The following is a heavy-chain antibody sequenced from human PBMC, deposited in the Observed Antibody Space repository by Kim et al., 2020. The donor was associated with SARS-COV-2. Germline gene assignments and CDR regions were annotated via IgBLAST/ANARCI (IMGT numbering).Heavy chain of an antibody. CDR1: GFTFSSYA. V-gene: IGHV3-30-3*01. CDR3: ASPRWESGRYYEAYGY. Sequence: GGSLRLSCAASGFTFSSYAMHWVRQAPGKGLEWVAVISYDGSNKYYADSVKGRFTISRDNSKNTLYLQMNSLRAEDTAVYYCASPRWESGRYYEAYGYWGQGTLVTVSS. CDR2: ISYDGSNK. D-gene: IGHD1-26*01. J-gene: IGHJ4*02.